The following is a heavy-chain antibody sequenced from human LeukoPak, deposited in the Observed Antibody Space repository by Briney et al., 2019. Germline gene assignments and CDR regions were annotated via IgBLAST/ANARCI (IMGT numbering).Heavy chain of an antibody. Sequence: PGGSLRLSCAASGFTFSSYAMHWVRQAPGKGLEWVAVISYDGSNKYYADSVKGRFTISRDNSKNTLYLQMNSLRAEDTAVYYCAREEGVGGFGVHYLDYWGQGTLVTVSS. J-gene: IGHJ4*02. D-gene: IGHD3-10*01. CDR2: ISYDGSNK. CDR1: GFTFSSYA. V-gene: IGHV3-30-3*01. CDR3: AREEGVGGFGVHYLDY.